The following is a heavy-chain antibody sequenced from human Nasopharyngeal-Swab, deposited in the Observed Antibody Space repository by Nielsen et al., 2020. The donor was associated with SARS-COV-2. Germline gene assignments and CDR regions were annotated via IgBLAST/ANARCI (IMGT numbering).Heavy chain of an antibody. CDR1: GFTFSSYS. V-gene: IGHV3-21*01. D-gene: IGHD1-26*01. CDR3: ARDQVAGSVNAFDI. J-gene: IGHJ3*02. CDR2: ISSSSSYI. Sequence: GESLKISCAASGFTFSSYSMNWVRQAPGKGLEWVSSISSSSSYIYYADSVKGRFTISRDNAKNSLYLQMNSLRAEDTAVYYCARDQVAGSVNAFDIWGQGTMVTVSS.